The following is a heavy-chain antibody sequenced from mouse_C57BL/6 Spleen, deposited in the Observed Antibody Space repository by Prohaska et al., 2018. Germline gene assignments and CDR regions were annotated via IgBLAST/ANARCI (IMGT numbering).Heavy chain of an antibody. CDR2: IRLKSDNYAT. J-gene: IGHJ2*01. CDR3: TAPAGSSDY. D-gene: IGHD1-3*01. CDR1: GFTFSNYW. V-gene: IGHV6-3*01. Sequence: EVKLEESGGGLVQPGGSMKLSCVASGFTFSNYWMNWVRQSPEKGLEWVAQIRLKSDNYATHYAESVKGMFTISREDSKSSVYQQMNNLRAEDTGIYYCTAPAGSSDYWGQGTTLTVSS.